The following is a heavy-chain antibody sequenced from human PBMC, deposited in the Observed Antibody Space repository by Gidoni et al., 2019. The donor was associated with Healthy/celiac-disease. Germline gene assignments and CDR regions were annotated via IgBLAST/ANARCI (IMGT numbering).Heavy chain of an antibody. Sequence: QVQLVESGGGVVQPGRSLRLSCAASGFTFSSYGMHWVRQAPGKGLEWVAVISYDGSNKYYADSVKGRFTISRDNSKNTLYLQMNSLRAEDTAVYYCAKAGGDGDYVVYWGQGTLVTVSS. CDR3: AKAGGDGDYVVY. D-gene: IGHD2-8*01. CDR1: GFTFSSYG. V-gene: IGHV3-30*18. J-gene: IGHJ4*02. CDR2: ISYDGSNK.